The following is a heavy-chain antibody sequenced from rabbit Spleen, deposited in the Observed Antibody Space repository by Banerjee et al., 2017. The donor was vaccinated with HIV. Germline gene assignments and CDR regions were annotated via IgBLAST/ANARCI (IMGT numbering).Heavy chain of an antibody. CDR1: GFSFSTYSY. Sequence: QEQLEESGGELVKPEGSLTLTCTASGFSFSTYSYMCWVRQAPGKGLEWIACICAGISDSTYYASWAKGRFTISRSTSLNTVDLKMTSLTAADTATYFCARGSAAMTMVITGFYFILWGPGTLVTVS. J-gene: IGHJ4*01. V-gene: IGHV1S45*01. D-gene: IGHD2-1*01. CDR3: ARGSAAMTMVITGFYFIL. CDR2: ICAGISDST.